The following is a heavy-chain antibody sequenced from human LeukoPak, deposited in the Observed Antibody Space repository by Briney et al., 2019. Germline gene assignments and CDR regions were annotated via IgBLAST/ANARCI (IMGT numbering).Heavy chain of an antibody. CDR1: GFTFRTSW. J-gene: IGHJ4*02. D-gene: IGHD1-26*01. V-gene: IGHV3-74*03. Sequence: GGSLRLSCATSGFTFRTSWMHWVRQTPEKGLEWVSRINSGGTILTSADSVKGRFTISRDNSKNTLYLQMNSLRAEDTAVYYCAKDYRGGATDILDYWGQGTLVTVSS. CDR3: AKDYRGGATDILDY. CDR2: INSGGTIL.